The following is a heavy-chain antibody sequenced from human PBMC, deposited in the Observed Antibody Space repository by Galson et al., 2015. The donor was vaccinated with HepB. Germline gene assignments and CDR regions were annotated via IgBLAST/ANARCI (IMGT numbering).Heavy chain of an antibody. CDR2: ISPYNANT. CDR3: AREGSYCIGDACYYYFDY. CDR1: GYTFGDSG. J-gene: IGHJ4*02. D-gene: IGHD2-15*01. V-gene: IGHV1-18*01. Sequence: CTASGYTFGDSGIIWVRQAPGQGLEWMGWISPYNANTNYAQKFRGRVTLTTVTSTTTAYMELRSLRSDDTAIYYCAREGSYCIGDACYYYFDYWGQGSLVTVSS.